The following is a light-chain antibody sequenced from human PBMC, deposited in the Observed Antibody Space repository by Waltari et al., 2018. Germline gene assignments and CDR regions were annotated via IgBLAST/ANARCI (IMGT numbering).Light chain of an antibody. J-gene: IGKJ1*01. CDR2: AAS. V-gene: IGKV3-20*01. CDR3: QQYNNSPWT. CDR1: QSIGSNY. Sequence: EIVLTQSPGTLSLSPGERATLHCRASQSIGSNYLAWYQQRPGQAPRLLIYAASSRATGIPDRFSGGASGTDFTLTISRLEPEDFAVYFCQQYNNSPWTFGQGTKVEIK.